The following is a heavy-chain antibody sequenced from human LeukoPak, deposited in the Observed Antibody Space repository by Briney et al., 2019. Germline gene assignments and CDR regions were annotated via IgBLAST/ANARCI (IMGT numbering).Heavy chain of an antibody. J-gene: IGHJ5*02. Sequence: ASVKVSCKASGYTFTSYGISWVRQAPGQGLEWMGWISAYNGITNYAQKLQGRVTMTTDTSTSTAYMELRSLRSDDTAVYYCARVEPYCSSTSCYVGGSHWFDPWGQGTLVTVSS. D-gene: IGHD2-2*01. CDR1: GYTFTSYG. V-gene: IGHV1-18*04. CDR3: ARVEPYCSSTSCYVGGSHWFDP. CDR2: ISAYNGIT.